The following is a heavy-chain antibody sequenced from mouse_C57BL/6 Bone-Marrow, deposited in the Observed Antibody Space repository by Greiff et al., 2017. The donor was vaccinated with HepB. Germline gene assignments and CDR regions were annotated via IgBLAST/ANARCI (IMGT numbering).Heavy chain of an antibody. CDR2: IFPGRGST. V-gene: IGHV1-56*01. Sequence: QVQLQQSGPELVRPGASVKISCKAPGYTFTSHWMQWVRQRPGQGLEWIGEIFPGRGSTYYNEKFKGKATLTVATSSSTAYMQLSSLTSEDSAVYFCASHYYGSSYVRYWYFDVWGTGTTVTVSS. CDR3: ASHYYGSSYVRYWYFDV. J-gene: IGHJ1*03. D-gene: IGHD1-1*01. CDR1: GYTFTSHW.